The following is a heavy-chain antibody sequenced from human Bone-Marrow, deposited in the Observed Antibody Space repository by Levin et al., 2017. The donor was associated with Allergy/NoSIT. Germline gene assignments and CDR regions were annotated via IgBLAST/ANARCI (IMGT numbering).Heavy chain of an antibody. V-gene: IGHV1-2*02. Sequence: GGSLRLSCKTSGYAFTSYYVHWVRQAPGQGLEWMGWVNPNNEATNYAHNFQDRVTMTTDTSTSTAYMDLVGLTSDDTAVFYCAVGTDTWNYDYWGQGTLVTVSS. J-gene: IGHJ4*02. CDR1: GYAFTSYY. CDR3: AVGTDTWNYDY. CDR2: VNPNNEAT. D-gene: IGHD1-1*01.